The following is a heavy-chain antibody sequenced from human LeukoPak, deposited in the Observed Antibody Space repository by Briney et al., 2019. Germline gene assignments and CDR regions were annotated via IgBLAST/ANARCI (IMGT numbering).Heavy chain of an antibody. D-gene: IGHD6-25*01. CDR3: ATDGGSGAFDI. Sequence: ASVKVSCKASGYTFAGYYMHWVRQAPGQGLEWMGWINPNSGGTNYAQKFQGRVTMTEDTSTDTAYMELSSLRSEDTAVYYCATDGGSGAFDIWGQGTMVTVSS. J-gene: IGHJ3*02. CDR1: GYTFAGYY. CDR2: INPNSGGT. V-gene: IGHV1-2*02.